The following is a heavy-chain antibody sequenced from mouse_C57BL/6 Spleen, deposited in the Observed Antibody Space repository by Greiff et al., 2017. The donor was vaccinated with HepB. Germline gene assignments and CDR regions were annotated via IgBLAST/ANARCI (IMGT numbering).Heavy chain of an antibody. CDR3: ARGPITNDD. Sequence: VQLLQPGADFVKPGASVKLSCKASGYTFTSYWMPWVNQRPEKGLEWVGAIGHGDSYTNYTEKFKGQSTFTVDKTYSTAYLQLSSLTSEDTAVYYCARGPITNDDWGQGTTLTVSS. CDR2: IGHGDSYT. V-gene: IGHV1-50*01. D-gene: IGHD1-1*01. J-gene: IGHJ2*01. CDR1: GYTFTSYW.